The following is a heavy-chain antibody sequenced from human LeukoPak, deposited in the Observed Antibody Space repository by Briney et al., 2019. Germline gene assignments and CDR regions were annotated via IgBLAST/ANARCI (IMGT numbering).Heavy chain of an antibody. J-gene: IGHJ6*03. CDR1: GFTVSNAW. V-gene: IGHV3-15*01. Sequence: GGSLRLSCAVSGFTVSNAWMSWVRQAPGKGLEWVGHVKSKGEDGPTDYAAPVKGRFTISRDDSKNTLYLQMNSLKTEDTAVYYCTTVFNENYYYYYMDVWGKGTTVTISS. CDR2: VKSKGEDGPT. D-gene: IGHD2-8*01. CDR3: TTVFNENYYYYYMDV.